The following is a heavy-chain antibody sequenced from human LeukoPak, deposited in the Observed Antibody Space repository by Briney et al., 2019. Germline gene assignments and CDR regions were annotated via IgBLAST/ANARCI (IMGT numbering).Heavy chain of an antibody. CDR2: INTYNGNT. CDR1: GYTFTNYG. CDR3: ARDLVDGVGAPGAY. V-gene: IGHV1-18*01. D-gene: IGHD1-26*01. J-gene: IGHJ4*02. Sequence: ASVKVSCKASGYTFTNYGITWMRQAPGQGLEWMGWINTYNGNTNYAQKLQGRVTITTDASTSTAYMELRSLRSDDTAVFYCARDLVDGVGAPGAYWGQGALVTVSS.